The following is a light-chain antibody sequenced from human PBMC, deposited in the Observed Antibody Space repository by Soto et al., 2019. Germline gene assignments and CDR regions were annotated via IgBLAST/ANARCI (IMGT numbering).Light chain of an antibody. J-gene: IGKJ3*01. CDR1: QSVSSSY. Sequence: EIVLTQSPGTLSLSAGERATLSCRDSQSVSSSYLAWYQQKPGQAPRLLIYGASSRATGIPDRFSGSGSGTDFTLTISRLEPEDFAVYYCQQYGSSPITFGPGTKVDIK. CDR3: QQYGSSPIT. CDR2: GAS. V-gene: IGKV3-20*01.